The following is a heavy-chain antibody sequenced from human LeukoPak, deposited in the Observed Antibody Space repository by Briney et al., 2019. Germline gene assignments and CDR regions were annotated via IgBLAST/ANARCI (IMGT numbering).Heavy chain of an antibody. CDR2: FDPEDGET. J-gene: IGHJ6*03. V-gene: IGHV1-24*01. CDR3: ATEARWFGELKYYYYMDV. CDR1: GHTLTELS. Sequence: ASVKVSCKVSGHTLTELSMHWVRQAPGKGLEWMGGFDPEDGETIYAQKFQGRVTMTEDTSTDTAYMELSSLRSEDTAVYYYATEARWFGELKYYYYMDVWGKGTTVTVSS. D-gene: IGHD3-10*01.